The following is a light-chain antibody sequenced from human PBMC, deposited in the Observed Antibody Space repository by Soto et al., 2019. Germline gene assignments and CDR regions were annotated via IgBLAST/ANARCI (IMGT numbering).Light chain of an antibody. CDR2: GAS. J-gene: IGKJ4*01. V-gene: IGKV3-15*01. CDR3: QQYDKSLPPVT. CDR1: RSVSTN. Sequence: DIILTQSPAIVSVSPGERATLSCRASRSVSTNLAWYQHKHGQAPRLLIYGASTRVTDIPARFSGSGSGTDSTLTINYLNSEDFGVSYCQQYDKSLPPVTFGGGTKVEI.